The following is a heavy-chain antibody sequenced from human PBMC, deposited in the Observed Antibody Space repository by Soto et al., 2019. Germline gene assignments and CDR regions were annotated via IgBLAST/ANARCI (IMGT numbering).Heavy chain of an antibody. CDR2: ISGSGGST. V-gene: IGHV3-23*01. J-gene: IGHJ4*02. D-gene: IGHD3-3*01. CDR1: GFTFSSYA. Sequence: PGGSLRLSCAASGFTFSSYAMSWVRQAPGKGLEWVSAISGSGGSTYYADSVKGRFTISRDNSKNTLYLQMNSLRAEDTAVYYCAKADYDFWSGRDYYFDYWGQGTLVTVSS. CDR3: AKADYDFWSGRDYYFDY.